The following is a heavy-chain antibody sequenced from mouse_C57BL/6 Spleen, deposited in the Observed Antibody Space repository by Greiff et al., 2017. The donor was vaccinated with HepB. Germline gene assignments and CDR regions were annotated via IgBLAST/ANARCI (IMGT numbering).Heavy chain of an antibody. CDR2: ISYDGSN. CDR3: ARERDWASFAY. J-gene: IGHJ3*01. Sequence: EVQLQESGPGLVKPSQSLSLTCSVTGYSITSGYYWNWIRQFPGNKLEWMGYISYDGSNNYNPSLKNRISITRDTSKNQFFLKLNSVTTEDTATYYCARERDWASFAYWGQGTLVTVSA. V-gene: IGHV3-6*01. D-gene: IGHD4-1*01. CDR1: GYSITSGYY.